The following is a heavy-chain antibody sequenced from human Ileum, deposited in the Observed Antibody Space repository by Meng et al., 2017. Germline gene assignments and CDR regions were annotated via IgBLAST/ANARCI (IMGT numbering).Heavy chain of an antibody. V-gene: IGHV4-59*08. CDR1: GGSRSPYY. CDR3: ASALNTWGSFYI. J-gene: IGHJ3*02. Sequence: QVQMQESVPGLVKPSETLSLICSVSGGSRSPYYWSWIRQPPGGGLEWIGYIYSGGTIDYNPSLKSRATISVDTTQNQLSLRLISVTAADTAVYYCASALNTWGSFYIWGQGTLVTVSS. D-gene: IGHD7-27*01. CDR2: IYSGGTI.